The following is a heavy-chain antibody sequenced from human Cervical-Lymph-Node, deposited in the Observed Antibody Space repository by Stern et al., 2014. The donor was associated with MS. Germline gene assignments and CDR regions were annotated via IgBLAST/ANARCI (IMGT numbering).Heavy chain of an antibody. CDR1: GYTFTSYY. D-gene: IGHD2-2*01. J-gene: IGHJ5*02. CDR2: IHPSGGST. CDR3: ASGYCSSTSCTPNWFDP. Sequence: DQLVESGAEVKKPGASVKVSCKASGYTFTSYYMHWVRQAPGQGLEWMGIIHPSGGSTSYAQKFQGRVTMTRDTSTSTVYMELSSLRSEDTAVYYCASGYCSSTSCTPNWFDPWGQGTLVTVSS. V-gene: IGHV1-46*01.